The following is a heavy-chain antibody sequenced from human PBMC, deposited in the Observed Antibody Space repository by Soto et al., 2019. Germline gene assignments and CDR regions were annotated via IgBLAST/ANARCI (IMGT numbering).Heavy chain of an antibody. CDR3: SRQASDFWSGKPQYYMDV. CDR2: IRSKGNNYAT. CDR1: GFTFSGSA. Sequence: EVQLVESGGGLVQPGGSLKLSCAASGFTFSGSAMHWVRQASGKGLEWVGRIRSKGNNYATAYGASLNGRFTTSRDDSKNTAYLQMNSLNTEDTAVYYCSRQASDFWSGKPQYYMDVWGKGTTVTVSS. D-gene: IGHD3-3*01. J-gene: IGHJ6*03. V-gene: IGHV3-73*01.